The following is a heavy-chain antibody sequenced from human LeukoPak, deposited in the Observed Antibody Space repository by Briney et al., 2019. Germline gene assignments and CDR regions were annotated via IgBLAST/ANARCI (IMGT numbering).Heavy chain of an antibody. D-gene: IGHD5-18*01. CDR2: INHSGST. V-gene: IGHV4-34*01. Sequence: SETLSLTCAVYGGSFSGYYWSWIRQPPGKGLEWIGEINHSGSTSYNPSLKSRVTISVDTSMNQFSLKLSSVTAADTAVYYCAREGGYSYTFDYWGQGTLVTVSS. CDR3: AREGGYSYTFDY. CDR1: GGSFSGYY. J-gene: IGHJ4*02.